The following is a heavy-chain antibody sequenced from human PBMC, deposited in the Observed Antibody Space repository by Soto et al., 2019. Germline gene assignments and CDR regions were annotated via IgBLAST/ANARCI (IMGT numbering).Heavy chain of an antibody. CDR2: IYYSGST. CDR3: ARVHPFVRFPMVRGVKPTGPFDY. Sequence: SETLSLTCTVSGGSISSGGYYWSWIRQHPGKGLEWIGYIYYSGSTNYNPSLKSRVTISVDTSKNQFSLKLSSVTAADTAVYYCARVHPFVRFPMVRGVKPTGPFDYWSQGTLVTVPS. CDR1: GGSISSGGYY. J-gene: IGHJ4*02. V-gene: IGHV4-31*03. D-gene: IGHD3-10*01.